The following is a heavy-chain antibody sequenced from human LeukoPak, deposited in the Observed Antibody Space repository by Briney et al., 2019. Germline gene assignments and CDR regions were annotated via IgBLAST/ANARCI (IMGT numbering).Heavy chain of an antibody. D-gene: IGHD6-6*01. V-gene: IGHV4-34*01. CDR3: ARLEYSSSSGTFDI. CDR2: INHSGST. J-gene: IGHJ3*02. Sequence: KASETLSLTCAVYGGSFSGYYWSWIRQPPGKGLEWIGEINHSGSTNYNPSLKSRVTISVDTSKNQFSLKLSSVTAADTAVYYCARLEYSSSSGTFDIWGQGTMVTVSS. CDR1: GGSFSGYY.